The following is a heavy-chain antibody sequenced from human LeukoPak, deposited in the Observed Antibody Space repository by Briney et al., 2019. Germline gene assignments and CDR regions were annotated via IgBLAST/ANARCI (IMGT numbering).Heavy chain of an antibody. J-gene: IGHJ6*03. CDR3: ARGDCSSAICYSPMDV. V-gene: IGHV4-38-2*02. CDR2: IYRSGST. Sequence: SETLSLTCTVSGYSISSGYYWVWIRQPPGKGLEWIGSIYRSGSTNYNPSLKSRVTISVDTSKNQFSLKVNSVTAADTAVYYCARGDCSSAICYSPMDVWGKGTTVTVSS. CDR1: GYSISSGYY. D-gene: IGHD2-2*01.